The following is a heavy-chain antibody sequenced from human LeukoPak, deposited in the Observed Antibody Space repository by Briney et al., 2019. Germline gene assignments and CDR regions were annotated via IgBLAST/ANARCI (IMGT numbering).Heavy chain of an antibody. Sequence: GGSLRLSCAASGFSFTTYWMNWVCQAPGKGLEWVAIINQDGSERYYVDSVKGRFTISRDNRGETLNLQMDSLRAEDTAVYYCAKGWAGFGPWGQGTLVTVSS. CDR3: AKGWAGFGP. CDR1: GFSFTTYW. V-gene: IGHV3-7*01. D-gene: IGHD1-26*01. J-gene: IGHJ5*02. CDR2: INQDGSER.